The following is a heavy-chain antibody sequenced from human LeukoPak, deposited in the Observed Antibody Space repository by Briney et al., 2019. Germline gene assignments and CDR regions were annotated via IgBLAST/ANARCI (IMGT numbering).Heavy chain of an antibody. V-gene: IGHV4-59*08. CDR3: ARGQLVGATNWFDT. J-gene: IGHJ5*02. CDR2: VYYSGST. D-gene: IGHD1-26*01. Sequence: SETLSLTCTVSGGSISIYYWTWIRQPPGKGLEWNGNVYYSGSTNYNPSLKSRVTISVDTSKNQFYLKLNSMTAADTAVYYCARGQLVGATNWFDTWGQGTLVTVSS. CDR1: GGSISIYY.